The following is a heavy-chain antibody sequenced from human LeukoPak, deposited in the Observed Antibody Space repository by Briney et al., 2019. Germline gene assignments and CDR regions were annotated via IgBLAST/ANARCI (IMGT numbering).Heavy chain of an antibody. V-gene: IGHV3-48*03. D-gene: IGHD3-22*01. CDR3: ARDAPYYYDSSGYYFSFDY. Sequence: GGSLRLSCSASLFTFSSYEMNWVRQAPGKGLEWVSYISSSGSTIYYADSVKGRFTISRDNAKNSLYLQMNSLRAEDTAVYYCARDAPYYYDSSGYYFSFDYWGQGTLVTVSS. CDR1: LFTFSSYE. J-gene: IGHJ4*02. CDR2: ISSSGSTI.